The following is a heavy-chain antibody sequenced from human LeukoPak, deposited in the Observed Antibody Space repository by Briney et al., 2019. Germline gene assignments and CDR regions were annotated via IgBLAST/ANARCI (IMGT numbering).Heavy chain of an antibody. D-gene: IGHD3-22*01. Sequence: GGSLRLSCAASGFTFSSYGMHWVRQAPGKGLEWVAVIWYDGSNKYYADSVKGRFTISRDNSKNTLYLQMNSLRAEDTAVYYCAREAPSGYDAFDIWGQGTMVTVSS. CDR2: IWYDGSNK. V-gene: IGHV3-33*08. J-gene: IGHJ3*02. CDR1: GFTFSSYG. CDR3: AREAPSGYDAFDI.